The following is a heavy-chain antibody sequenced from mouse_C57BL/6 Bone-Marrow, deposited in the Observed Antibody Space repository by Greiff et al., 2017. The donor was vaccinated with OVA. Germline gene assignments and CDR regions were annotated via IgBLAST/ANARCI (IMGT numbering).Heavy chain of an antibody. J-gene: IGHJ3*01. D-gene: IGHD1-1*01. CDR3: ARRDYGAY. Sequence: EVQLQESGGDLVKPGGSLKLSCAASGFTFSSYGMSWVRQTPDKRLEWVATISSGGSYTYYPDSVKGRFTISRDNAKNTLYLQMSSLKSEDTAVYYGARRDYGAYWGQGTLVTVSA. V-gene: IGHV5-6*01. CDR2: ISSGGSYT. CDR1: GFTFSSYG.